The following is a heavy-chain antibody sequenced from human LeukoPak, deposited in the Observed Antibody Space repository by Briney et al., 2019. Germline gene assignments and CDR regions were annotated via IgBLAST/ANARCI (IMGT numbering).Heavy chain of an antibody. CDR2: ISTSGGST. V-gene: IGHV3-23*01. CDR3: ASPRRSSSWYLYYFDY. CDR1: GFTFSSYA. Sequence: PGGSLRLSCAASGFTFSSYAMSWVRQAPGKGLEWVSAISTSGGSTYYADSVKGRFTLSRDNPKNTLYLQMNSLRAEDTAVYYCASPRRSSSWYLYYFDYWGQGTLVTVSS. J-gene: IGHJ4*02. D-gene: IGHD6-13*01.